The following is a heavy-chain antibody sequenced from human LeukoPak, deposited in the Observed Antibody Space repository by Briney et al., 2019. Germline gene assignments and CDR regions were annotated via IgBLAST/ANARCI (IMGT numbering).Heavy chain of an antibody. CDR2: ISGSGGST. CDR3: AKETPEGVTFDY. V-gene: IGHV3-23*01. J-gene: IGHJ4*02. CDR1: GFTFSSYA. Sequence: GGSLRLSCAASGFTFSSYAMSWVRQAPGKGLEWVSAISGSGGSTYYADSVKGRFIISRDNSKNTLFLQMSSLRAEDTAVYYCAKETPEGVTFDYWGQGTLVTVSS. D-gene: IGHD5-18*01.